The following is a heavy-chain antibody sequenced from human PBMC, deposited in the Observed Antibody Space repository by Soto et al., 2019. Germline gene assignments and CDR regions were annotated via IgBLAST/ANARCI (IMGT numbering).Heavy chain of an antibody. J-gene: IGHJ6*02. Sequence: GGSLILSCSASGFTFSSYAMHWVLQAPGKGLEYVSAISSNGGSTYYADSVKGRFTISRDNSKNTLYLQMSSLRAEDTAVYYCVKDPRVRGVNLYYYGMDVWCQGTTLTVSS. V-gene: IGHV3-64D*08. D-gene: IGHD3-10*01. CDR3: VKDPRVRGVNLYYYGMDV. CDR1: GFTFSSYA. CDR2: ISSNGGST.